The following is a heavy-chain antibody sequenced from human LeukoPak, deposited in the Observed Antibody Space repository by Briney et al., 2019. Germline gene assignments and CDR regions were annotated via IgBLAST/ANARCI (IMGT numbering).Heavy chain of an antibody. V-gene: IGHV3-66*01. CDR1: GFTFSSYA. Sequence: GGSLRLSCAASGFTFSSYAMHWVRQAPGKGLEWVAIIYSGGTTYYADSVKGRFTISRDNSKNTLYLQMSSLRAEDTAVYYCARDQSYSSSWHYWGQGTLVTVSS. CDR3: ARDQSYSSSWHY. J-gene: IGHJ4*02. CDR2: IYSGGTT. D-gene: IGHD6-13*01.